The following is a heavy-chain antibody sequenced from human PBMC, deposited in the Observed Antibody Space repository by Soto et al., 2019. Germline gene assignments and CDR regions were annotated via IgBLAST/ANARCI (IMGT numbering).Heavy chain of an antibody. CDR3: AKDLMGATSGDY. Sequence: EVQLLESGGGLVQPGGSLRLSCAASGFTFSSYAMSWVRQAPGKGLEWVSAISGSGGSTYYADSVKGRFTISRDNSKNSLYLQMNSLRAEDTAVYYCAKDLMGATSGDYWGQGTLVTVSS. J-gene: IGHJ4*02. V-gene: IGHV3-23*01. D-gene: IGHD1-26*01. CDR1: GFTFSSYA. CDR2: ISGSGGST.